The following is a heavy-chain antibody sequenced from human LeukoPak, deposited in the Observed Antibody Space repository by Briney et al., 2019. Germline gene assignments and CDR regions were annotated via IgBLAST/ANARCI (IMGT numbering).Heavy chain of an antibody. Sequence: GGSLRLSCAASGFTFDDYGMSWVRQAPGKGLEWVSGINWNGGSTGYADSVKGRFTISRDNAKNSLYLQMSSLRAEDTALYYCARDKRELVKDYYYYYMDVWGKGTTVTVSS. CDR1: GFTFDDYG. V-gene: IGHV3-20*04. D-gene: IGHD1-26*01. J-gene: IGHJ6*03. CDR2: INWNGGST. CDR3: ARDKRELVKDYYYYYMDV.